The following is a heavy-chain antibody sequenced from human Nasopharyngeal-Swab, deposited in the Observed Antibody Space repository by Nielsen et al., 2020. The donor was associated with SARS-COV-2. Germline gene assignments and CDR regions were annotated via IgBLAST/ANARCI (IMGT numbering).Heavy chain of an antibody. CDR1: GGSISSGDYY. CDR3: ARAPYDFWSGYQGYYYYYMDV. CDR2: IYYSGST. Sequence: SETLSLTYTVSGGSISSGDYYWSWIRQPPGKGLEWIGYIYYSGSTYYNPSLKSRVTISVDTSKNQFSLKLSSVTAADTAVYYCARAPYDFWSGYQGYYYYYMDVWGKGTTVTVSS. V-gene: IGHV4-30-4*02. J-gene: IGHJ6*03. D-gene: IGHD3-3*01.